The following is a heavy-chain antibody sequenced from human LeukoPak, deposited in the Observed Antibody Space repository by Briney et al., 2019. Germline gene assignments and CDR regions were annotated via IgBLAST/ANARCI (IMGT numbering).Heavy chain of an antibody. CDR1: GFTFSSYW. D-gene: IGHD2/OR15-2a*01. CDR3: AKGDEYTPRPPFDY. CDR2: IKQDGSEK. V-gene: IGHV3-7*03. Sequence: PGGSLRLSCAASGFTFSSYWMSWVRQAPGKGLEWVANIKQDGSEKYYVDSVKGRFTISRDNAKNSLYLQMNSLRAEDTALYYCAKGDEYTPRPPFDYWGQGTLVTVSS. J-gene: IGHJ4*02.